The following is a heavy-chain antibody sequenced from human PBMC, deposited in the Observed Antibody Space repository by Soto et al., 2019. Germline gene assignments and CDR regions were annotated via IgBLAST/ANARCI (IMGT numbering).Heavy chain of an antibody. CDR1: GGSISSYY. CDR3: ARARDGYKSKKAFDI. CDR2: IYYSGST. V-gene: IGHV4-59*01. J-gene: IGHJ3*02. Sequence: QVQLQESGPGLVKPSETLSLTCTVSGGSISSYYWSWIRQPPGKGLEWIGYIYYSGSTNYNPSLKSRVTISVDTSKNQFSLKLSSVTAADTAVYYCARARDGYKSKKAFDIWGQGTMVTVSS. D-gene: IGHD5-12*01.